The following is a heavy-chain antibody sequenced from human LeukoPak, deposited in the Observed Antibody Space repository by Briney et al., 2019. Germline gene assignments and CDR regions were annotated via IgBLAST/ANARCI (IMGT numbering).Heavy chain of an antibody. CDR1: GFTFSSYA. D-gene: IGHD2-2*01. CDR3: AKGGDIVVVPAATRNWFDP. V-gene: IGHV3-23*01. CDR2: ISGSGGST. J-gene: IGHJ5*02. Sequence: PGASLRLSCAASGFTFSSYAMSWVRQAPGKGLEWVSAISGSGGSTYYADSVKGRFTTSRDNSKNTLYLQMNSLRAEDTAVYYCAKGGDIVVVPAATRNWFDPWGQGTLVTVSS.